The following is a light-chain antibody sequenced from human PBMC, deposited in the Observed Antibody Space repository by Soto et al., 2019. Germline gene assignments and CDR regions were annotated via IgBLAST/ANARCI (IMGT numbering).Light chain of an antibody. CDR2: AAS. Sequence: DIQMTQSPSSLSASVGDRVTITCRASQAVSNFVAWYQHRPGMAPKVLMYAASTLQTGVSSRFIGSGSGTDFTLTISRLLPEDCATYDCQQTHSATWTFGQGTRVDVK. CDR1: QAVSNF. V-gene: IGKV1-39*01. J-gene: IGKJ1*01. CDR3: QQTHSATWT.